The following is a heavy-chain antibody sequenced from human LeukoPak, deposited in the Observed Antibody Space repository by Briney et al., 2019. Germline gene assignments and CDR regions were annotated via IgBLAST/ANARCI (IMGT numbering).Heavy chain of an antibody. J-gene: IGHJ6*03. CDR1: SGSLSNYL. CDR3: ARDNGSEYTKGYEHYYYYLDV. Sequence: SETLSLTCSVSSGSLSNYLWSWIRQPPGKGLEWIGYIYYNGSTSYNPSLKSRVTISVDTSKNQFSLKVRSVTAADTALYYCARDNGSEYTKGYEHYYYYLDVWGKGTTVTVSS. V-gene: IGHV4-59*12. D-gene: IGHD3-3*02. CDR2: IYYNGST.